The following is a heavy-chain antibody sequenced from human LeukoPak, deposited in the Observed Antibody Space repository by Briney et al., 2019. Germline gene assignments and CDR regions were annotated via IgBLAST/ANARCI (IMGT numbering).Heavy chain of an antibody. CDR2: IIPIFGTA. V-gene: IGHV1-69*06. CDR3: AREPLYCGGGSCYEGRFDY. J-gene: IGHJ4*02. D-gene: IGHD2-15*01. CDR1: GGTFSSYA. Sequence: GASVKVSCKASGGTFSSYAISWVRQAPGQGLEWMGGIIPIFGTANYAQKFQGRVTITADKSTSTAYMELSSLRSADTAVYYCAREPLYCGGGSCYEGRFDYWGQGTLVTVSS.